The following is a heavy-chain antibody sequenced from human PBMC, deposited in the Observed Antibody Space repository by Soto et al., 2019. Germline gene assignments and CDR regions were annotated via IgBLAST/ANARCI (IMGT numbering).Heavy chain of an antibody. D-gene: IGHD2-15*01. CDR2: ISPGSRYP. V-gene: IGHV3-11*06. J-gene: IGHJ5*02. CDR1: GFTFGDSY. Sequence: GGSLTLSCAGSGFTFGDSYMSWIRQAPGKGLEWLSYISPGSRYPAYADSVKGRFTISRDNAKRSLYLQMMSLTAEDTAIYYCVRGGGGGLFDPWGQGTMVTVSS. CDR3: VRGGGGGLFDP.